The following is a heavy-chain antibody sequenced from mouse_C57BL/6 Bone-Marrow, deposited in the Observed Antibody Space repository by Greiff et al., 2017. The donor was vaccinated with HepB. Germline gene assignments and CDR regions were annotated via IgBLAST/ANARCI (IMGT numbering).Heavy chain of an antibody. CDR2: IYPGGGYT. CDR3: ARGGAGYGSSYAAWFAY. V-gene: IGHV1-63*01. J-gene: IGHJ3*01. CDR1: GCTFTNYW. D-gene: IGHD1-1*01. Sequence: VQLVESGAELVRPGTSVKMSCKASGCTFTNYWIGWAKQRPGHGLEWIGDIYPGGGYTNYNEKFKGKATLTADKSSSTAYMQFSSLTSEDSAIYYCARGGAGYGSSYAAWFAYWGQGTLVTVSA.